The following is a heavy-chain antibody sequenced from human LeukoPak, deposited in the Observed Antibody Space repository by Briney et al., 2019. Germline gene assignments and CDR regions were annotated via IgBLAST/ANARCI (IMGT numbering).Heavy chain of an antibody. Sequence: PSETLSLTCTVSGGSISSSSYYWGWIRQPPGKGLEWIGSIYYSGSTYYNPSLKSRVTISVDTSKNQFSLKLSSVTAADTAVYYCARRTGGYDPRHFDYWGQGTLVTVSS. CDR3: ARRTGGYDPRHFDY. J-gene: IGHJ4*02. D-gene: IGHD5-12*01. CDR1: GGSISSSSYY. CDR2: IYYSGST. V-gene: IGHV4-39*01.